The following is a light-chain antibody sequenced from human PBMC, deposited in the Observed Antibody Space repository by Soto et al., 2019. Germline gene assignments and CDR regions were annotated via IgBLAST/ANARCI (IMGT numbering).Light chain of an antibody. Sequence: QCVLTRPAYVSGSPGQWITIFCTGTSSDVGGYEYVSWYQQHPGKAPKRIIYDVSDRPSGVSNRFSGSKSGNTASLAISGLQAEDEADYYCSSYTTSSPLGVFGTGTKVTVL. J-gene: IGLJ1*01. CDR1: SSDVGGYEY. CDR3: SSYTTSSPLGV. CDR2: DVS. V-gene: IGLV2-14*03.